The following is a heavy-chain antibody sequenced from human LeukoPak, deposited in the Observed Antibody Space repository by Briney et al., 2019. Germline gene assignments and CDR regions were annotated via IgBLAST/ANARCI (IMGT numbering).Heavy chain of an antibody. V-gene: IGHV4-30-2*01. CDR1: GGSISSGGYS. CDR3: ARGSLGYCSGGSCYLAYYFDY. Sequence: SETLSLTCAVSGGSISSGGYSWSWIRQPPGKVLEWIGYIYHSGSTYYNPSLKSRVTISVDRSKNQFSLKLSSVTAADTAVYYCARGSLGYCSGGSCYLAYYFDYWGQGTLVTVSS. J-gene: IGHJ4*02. CDR2: IYHSGST. D-gene: IGHD2-15*01.